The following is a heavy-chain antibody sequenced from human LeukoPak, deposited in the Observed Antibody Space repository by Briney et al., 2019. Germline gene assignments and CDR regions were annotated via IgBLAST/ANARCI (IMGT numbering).Heavy chain of an antibody. J-gene: IGHJ6*03. CDR3: ARVDRYHYYLDV. CDR1: GGTFSSYS. V-gene: IGHV1-69*05. Sequence: GASVKVSCKASGGTFSSYSITWVRQAPGQGLEWMGGIMPLFNTANYAQRFQGRVTITTDESTSTAYMELEDTAMYYCARVDRYHYYLDVWGKGTTVTVSS. CDR2: IMPLFNTA.